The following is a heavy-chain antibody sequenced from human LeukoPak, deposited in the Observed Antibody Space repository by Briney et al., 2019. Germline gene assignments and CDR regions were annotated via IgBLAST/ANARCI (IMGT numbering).Heavy chain of an antibody. D-gene: IGHD3-9*01. CDR2: INPNSGGT. CDR3: ARDGKLRYFDWAAYYYYMDV. V-gene: IGHV1-2*03. CDR1: GYTFTGYY. Sequence: LGASVKVSCKASGYTFTGYYMHWVRQAPGQGLQCMGWINPNSGGTNYAQKFQGRVTMTRDTSISTAYMELSRLRSDDTAVYYCARDGKLRYFDWAAYYYYMDVWGKGTTVTVSS. J-gene: IGHJ6*03.